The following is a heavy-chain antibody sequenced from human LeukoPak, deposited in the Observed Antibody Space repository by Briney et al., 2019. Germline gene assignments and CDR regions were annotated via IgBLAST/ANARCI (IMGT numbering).Heavy chain of an antibody. Sequence: GASVKVSCKASGYTFTGYYMHWVRQAPGQGLEWMGWINPNSGGTNYAQKFQGRVTMTRDTSISTAYMELSRLRSDDTAVYYCAREGAYSSSSGYYYYMDVWGKGTTVTVSS. CDR2: INPNSGGT. CDR3: AREGAYSSSSGYYYYMDV. V-gene: IGHV1-2*02. D-gene: IGHD6-6*01. CDR1: GYTFTGYY. J-gene: IGHJ6*03.